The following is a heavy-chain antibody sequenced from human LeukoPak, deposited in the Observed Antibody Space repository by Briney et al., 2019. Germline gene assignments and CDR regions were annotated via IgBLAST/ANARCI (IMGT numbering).Heavy chain of an antibody. D-gene: IGHD3-22*01. CDR2: IYPGDSDT. J-gene: IGHJ4*02. CDR3: ARSAYYYDSSGYYYLDY. V-gene: IGHV5-51*01. Sequence: GESLKISCKGSGYSFTSYWIGWVRQMPGKGLEWMGIIYPGDSDTRYSPSFQGQVTISADKSISTAYLQWSSLKASDTAMYYCARSAYYYDSSGYYYLDYWGQGTLVIVSS. CDR1: GYSFTSYW.